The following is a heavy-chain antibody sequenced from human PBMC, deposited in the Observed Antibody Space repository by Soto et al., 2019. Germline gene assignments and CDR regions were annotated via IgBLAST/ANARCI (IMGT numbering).Heavy chain of an antibody. CDR1: GFTFSSYW. CDR2: INPDGSTT. D-gene: IGHD3-10*01. J-gene: IGHJ4*02. V-gene: IGHV3-74*01. CDR3: ARVAIGSYYFEY. Sequence: PGGSLRLSCAASGFTFSSYWMHWVSQAPGKGLVWVSRINPDGSTTSYADSVKGRFTISRDSAKDTLYLQMNSLRAGDTAVYYCARVAIGSYYFEYWGQGTLVTVSS.